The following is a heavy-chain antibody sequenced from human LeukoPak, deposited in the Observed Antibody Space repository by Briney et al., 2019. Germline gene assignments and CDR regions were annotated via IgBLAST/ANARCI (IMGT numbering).Heavy chain of an antibody. Sequence: GGSLRLSCAASGFTFSSYSMNWVRQAPGKGLEWVSSISSSSSYIYYADSVKGRFTISRDNAKNSLYLQMNSLRAEDTAVYYCARNQLSYCSSTSCAIDYWGQGTLVTVSS. D-gene: IGHD2-2*01. J-gene: IGHJ4*02. CDR1: GFTFSSYS. CDR2: ISSSSSYI. CDR3: ARNQLSYCSSTSCAIDY. V-gene: IGHV3-21*01.